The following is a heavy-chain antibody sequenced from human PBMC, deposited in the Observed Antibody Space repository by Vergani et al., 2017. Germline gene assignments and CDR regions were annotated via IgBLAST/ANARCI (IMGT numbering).Heavy chain of an antibody. V-gene: IGHV4-34*01. D-gene: IGHD2-2*01. J-gene: IGHJ5*02. Sequence: QVQLQQWGAGLLKPSETLSLTCAVYGGSFSGYYWSWIRQPPGKGLEWIGEINHSGSTNYNPSLKSRVTISVDTSKNQFSLKLSSVTAADTAVYYCARRANLVVVPAAIGWFDPWGQGTLVTVSS. CDR2: INHSGST. CDR3: ARRANLVVVPAAIGWFDP. CDR1: GGSFSGYY.